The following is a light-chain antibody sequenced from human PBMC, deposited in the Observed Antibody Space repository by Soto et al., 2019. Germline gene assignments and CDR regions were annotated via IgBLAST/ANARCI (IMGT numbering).Light chain of an antibody. Sequence: QSALTQPASVSGSPGQSITISCTGTNSDVGSYDLVSWYQNHPDKAPKLIIDEVIKQGVSNRFSGSKSGNTASLTISGLQAEDEADYYCCSYPGGHTSGWVFGGGTKLTLL. J-gene: IGLJ3*02. CDR2: EVI. CDR3: CSYPGGHTSGWV. CDR1: NSDVGSYDL. V-gene: IGLV2-23*02.